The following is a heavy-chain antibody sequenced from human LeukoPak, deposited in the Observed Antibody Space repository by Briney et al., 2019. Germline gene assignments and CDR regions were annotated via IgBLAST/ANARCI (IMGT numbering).Heavy chain of an antibody. J-gene: IGHJ5*02. D-gene: IGHD3-16*01. Sequence: PGGSLRLSCAASGFTFSSYSMNWVRQAPGKGLELVSSISSSSSYIYYADSVKGRFTISRDNAKNSLYLQMNSLRAEDTAVYYCARTVLRSLGEFSLRGWFDPWGQGTLVIVSS. V-gene: IGHV3-21*01. CDR3: ARTVLRSLGEFSLRGWFDP. CDR1: GFTFSSYS. CDR2: ISSSSSYI.